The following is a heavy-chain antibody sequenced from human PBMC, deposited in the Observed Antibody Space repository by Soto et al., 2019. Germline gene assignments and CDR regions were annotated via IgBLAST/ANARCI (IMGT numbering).Heavy chain of an antibody. CDR3: ARAHRVEGFGELFDY. CDR2: IWYDGSNK. D-gene: IGHD3-10*01. CDR1: GFTFSSYG. V-gene: IGHV3-33*01. Sequence: GGSLRLSCAASGFTFSSYGMHWVRQAPGKGLEWVAVIWYDGSNKYYADSVKGRFTISRDNSKNTLYLQMNSLRAEDTAVYYCARAHRVEGFGELFDYWGQGTLVTVSS. J-gene: IGHJ4*02.